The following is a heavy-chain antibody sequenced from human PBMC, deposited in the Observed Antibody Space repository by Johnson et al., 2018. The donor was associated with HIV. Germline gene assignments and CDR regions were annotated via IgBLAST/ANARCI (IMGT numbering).Heavy chain of an antibody. J-gene: IGHJ3*01. CDR1: GFTFSTYA. V-gene: IGHV3-30-3*02. CDR2: ISYDGSNK. D-gene: IGHD3-10*01. Sequence: QVQLVESGGGLVKPGGSLRLSCAASGFTFSTYAIHWVRQAPGKGLEWVAIISYDGSNKYYADSVKGRFTISRDNSKNTLYLQMNSLTIEDTAVFYCAKTRMGGILDAFDLWGQGTMVTVSS. CDR3: AKTRMGGILDAFDL.